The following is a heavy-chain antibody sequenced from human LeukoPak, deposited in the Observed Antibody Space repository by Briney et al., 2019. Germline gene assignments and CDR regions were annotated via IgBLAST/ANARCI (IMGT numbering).Heavy chain of an antibody. Sequence: PGGSLRLSCAASGFTFSSYSMNWVRQAPGKGLEWVSYISSSGSTIYYADSVKGRFTISRDNAKNSLYLQMNSLRAEDTAVYYCARDSNYYDSSGYLDDAFDIWGQGTMVTVSS. D-gene: IGHD3-22*01. CDR2: ISSSGSTI. V-gene: IGHV3-48*04. CDR3: ARDSNYYDSSGYLDDAFDI. CDR1: GFTFSSYS. J-gene: IGHJ3*02.